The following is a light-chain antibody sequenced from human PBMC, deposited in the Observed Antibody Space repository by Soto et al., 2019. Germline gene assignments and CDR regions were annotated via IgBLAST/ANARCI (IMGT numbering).Light chain of an antibody. J-gene: IGKJ1*01. CDR3: QQYGSSPWT. V-gene: IGKV3-20*01. CDR2: GAS. CDR1: QSVSSSY. Sequence: EIVLTQSPGTLSLSPGERATLSRRASQSVSSSYLAWYQQKPGQAPRLLIYGASSRATGIPDRFSGSGSGTDFTLTISRLEPVDFAVYYCQQYGSSPWTFGQGTKVEIK.